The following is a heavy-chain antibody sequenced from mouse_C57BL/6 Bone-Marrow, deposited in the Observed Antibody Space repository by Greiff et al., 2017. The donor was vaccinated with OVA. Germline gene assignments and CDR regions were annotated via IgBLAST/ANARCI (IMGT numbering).Heavy chain of an antibody. CDR1: GFTFSSYA. Sequence: EVKLMESGGGLVKPGGSLKLSCAASGFTFSSYAMSWVRQTPEKRLEWVATISDGGSYTYYPDNVKGRFTISRDNAKNNLYLQMSHLKSEDTAMYYCARDDYDVPYAMDYWGQGTSVTVSS. CDR3: ARDDYDVPYAMDY. J-gene: IGHJ4*01. D-gene: IGHD2-4*01. CDR2: ISDGGSYT. V-gene: IGHV5-4*01.